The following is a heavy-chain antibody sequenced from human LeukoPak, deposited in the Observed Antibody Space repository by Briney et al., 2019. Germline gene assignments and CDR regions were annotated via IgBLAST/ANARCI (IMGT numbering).Heavy chain of an antibody. J-gene: IGHJ4*02. CDR1: GYTFTNYD. CDR2: MIPNSGNT. CDR3: ARGSAYGDFDY. Sequence: ASVKVSCKASGYTFTNYDINWVRQATGQGLEWMGWMIPNSGNTGYEQKFQGRVTISRNTSISTVYMELCSLRSDDTAVYYCARGSAYGDFDYWGQGTLVTVSS. D-gene: IGHD4-17*01. V-gene: IGHV1-8*03.